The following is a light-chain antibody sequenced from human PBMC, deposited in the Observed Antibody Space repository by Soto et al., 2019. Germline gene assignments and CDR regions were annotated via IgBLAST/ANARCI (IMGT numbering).Light chain of an antibody. J-gene: IGKJ4*01. CDR1: QSVSSN. Sequence: EIVLTQSPGTRSLSPEVRATLSCRASQSVSSNLAWYQQKPGQAPRLLIYGASTRATAIPARFSGSGSGTEFTLTISSLQSEDFAVYYCQQYNNWPLTFGGGTKVDNK. V-gene: IGKV3-15*01. CDR3: QQYNNWPLT. CDR2: GAS.